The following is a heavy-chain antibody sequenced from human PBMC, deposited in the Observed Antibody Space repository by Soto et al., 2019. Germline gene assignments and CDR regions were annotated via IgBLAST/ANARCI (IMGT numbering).Heavy chain of an antibody. CDR2: IIPIFGTA. Sequence: QVQLVQSGAEVKKPGSSVKVSCKASGGTFSSYAISWVRQAPGQGLEWMGGIIPIFGTANYAQKFQCRVTITADKSTRTAYMEVSSLRYEDTAVYYCSRVAYGSKSNWFDPWGQGSLVTVSS. V-gene: IGHV1-69*06. J-gene: IGHJ5*02. CDR3: SRVAYGSKSNWFDP. D-gene: IGHD4-17*01. CDR1: GGTFSSYA.